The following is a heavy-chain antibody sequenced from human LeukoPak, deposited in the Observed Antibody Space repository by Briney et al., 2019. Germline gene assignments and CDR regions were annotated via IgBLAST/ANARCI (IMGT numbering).Heavy chain of an antibody. J-gene: IGHJ4*02. CDR1: GGSISSSSYY. Sequence: PSDTLSLTRTVSGGSISSSSYYWGWIRQPPGKGLEWIGSIYYSGSTYYNPSLKSRVTISVDTSKNQFSLKLSSVTAADTAVYYCARRTIYGSGSYELFDYWGQGTLVTVSS. CDR2: IYYSGST. V-gene: IGHV4-39*01. D-gene: IGHD3-10*01. CDR3: ARRTIYGSGSYELFDY.